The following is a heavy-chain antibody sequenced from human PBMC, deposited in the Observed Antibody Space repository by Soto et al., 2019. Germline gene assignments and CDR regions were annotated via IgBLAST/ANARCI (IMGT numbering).Heavy chain of an antibody. D-gene: IGHD3-22*01. CDR1: GGVISSYY. CDR2: IYYSGST. Sequence: SLTCAVSGGVISSYYWRWIRQPPAPGLGGIGYIYYSGSTYSTPSLKSRVTISVDTAKNQSSLKLSSVTAADTAVYYCARSKYYDSSGYYSNDAFDIWGQGTMVTVS. V-gene: IGHV4-59*08. CDR3: ARSKYYDSSGYYSNDAFDI. J-gene: IGHJ3*02.